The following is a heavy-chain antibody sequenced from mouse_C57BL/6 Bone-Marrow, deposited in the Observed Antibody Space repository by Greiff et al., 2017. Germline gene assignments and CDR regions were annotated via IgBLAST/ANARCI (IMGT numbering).Heavy chain of an antibody. Sequence: EQLQQPGAELVKPGASVKMSCKASGYTFTSYWITWVKQRPGQGLEWIGDIYPGSGSTNYNEKFKSKATLTVDTSSSTAYMQLSSLTSEDSAVYYCARVGVVATGDYWGQGTTLTVSS. CDR3: ARVGVVATGDY. CDR2: IYPGSGST. J-gene: IGHJ2*01. CDR1: GYTFTSYW. V-gene: IGHV1-55*01. D-gene: IGHD1-1*01.